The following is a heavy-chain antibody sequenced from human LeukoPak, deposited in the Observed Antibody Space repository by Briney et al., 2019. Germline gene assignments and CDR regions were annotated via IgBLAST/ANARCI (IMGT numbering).Heavy chain of an antibody. J-gene: IGHJ4*02. CDR2: IYYSGST. Sequence: PSDTLSLTCTVSGDSISRDNYYWGWIRQPPGKGLEWIGSIYYSGSTYYNPSLKSRVSISVDPSKSQFSLKLTSVTAADTVVYYCATHPLLDYWGQGSLVTVSS. D-gene: IGHD3-16*02. CDR1: GDSISRDNYY. CDR3: ATHPLLDY. V-gene: IGHV4-39*01.